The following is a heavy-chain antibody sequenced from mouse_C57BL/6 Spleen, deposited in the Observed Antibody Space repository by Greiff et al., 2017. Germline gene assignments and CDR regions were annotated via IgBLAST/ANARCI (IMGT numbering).Heavy chain of an antibody. V-gene: IGHV1-69*01. CDR2: IDPSDSYT. CDR1: GYTFTSYW. CDR3: ARRGGLRSSPFDY. Sequence: VQLQQPGAELVMPGASVKLSCKASGYTFTSYWMHWVKQRPGQGLEWIGEIDPSDSYTNYNQKFKGKSTLTVDKSSSTAYMQLSSLTSEDSAVYYCARRGGLRSSPFDYWGQGTTLTVSS. J-gene: IGHJ2*01. D-gene: IGHD1-1*01.